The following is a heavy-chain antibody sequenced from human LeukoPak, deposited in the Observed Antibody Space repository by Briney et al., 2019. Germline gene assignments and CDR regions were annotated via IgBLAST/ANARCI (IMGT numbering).Heavy chain of an antibody. V-gene: IGHV3-73*01. J-gene: IGHJ1*01. CDR1: GFTFSGSA. Sequence: GGSLKLSCAASGFTFSGSAIHWVRQASGKGLEWIGRIRSEANSYASAYDASVRGRFTISRDDSKYTAYLQMNSLKTEDTAVYYCTRPHPSCTGGVCFWDWGQGTLVTVSS. CDR3: TRPHPSCTGGVCFWD. CDR2: IRSEANSYAS. D-gene: IGHD2-8*02.